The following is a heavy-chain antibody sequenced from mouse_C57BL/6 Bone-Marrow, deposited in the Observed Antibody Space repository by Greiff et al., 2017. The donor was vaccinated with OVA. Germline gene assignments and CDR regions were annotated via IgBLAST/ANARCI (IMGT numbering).Heavy chain of an antibody. J-gene: IGHJ2*01. CDR1: GYTFTSYW. V-gene: IGHV1-64*01. CDR2: IHPNSGST. D-gene: IGHD1-1*01. CDR3: ARCYYYGSRGNYFDY. Sequence: VQLQQPGAELVKPGASVKLSCKASGYTFTSYWMHWVKQRPGQGLEWIGMIHPNSGSTNYNEKFKSKATLTVDKSSSTAYMQLSRRTSEDSAVYYCARCYYYGSRGNYFDYWGQGTTLTVSS.